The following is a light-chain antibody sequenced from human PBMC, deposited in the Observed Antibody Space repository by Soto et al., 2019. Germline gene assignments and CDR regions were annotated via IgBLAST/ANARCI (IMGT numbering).Light chain of an antibody. CDR1: QSIRNW. Sequence: DIQMTQSPSTLSASVGDRVAITCRASQSIRNWLAWYQQQPGKAPKLLIYKASSLESGVPSGFSGSGSGTEFTLSISSLQPDDFATYFCQQYDAYPLTFGGGTKVDI. CDR2: KAS. V-gene: IGKV1-5*03. J-gene: IGKJ4*01. CDR3: QQYDAYPLT.